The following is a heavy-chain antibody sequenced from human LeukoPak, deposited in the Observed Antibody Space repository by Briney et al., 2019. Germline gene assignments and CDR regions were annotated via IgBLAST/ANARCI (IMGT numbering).Heavy chain of an antibody. V-gene: IGHV4-59*01. CDR1: GGSISPYY. J-gene: IGHJ3*01. CDR2: IYFSGST. Sequence: SETLSLTCTVSGGSISPYYWSWIRQPPGKGLECIGYIYFSGSTNYNPSLKSRVTISVDTSKNQFSLKLSSVTAADTAVYYCARDSGRSGYHDDFDVWGQGTMVTVSS. CDR3: ARDSGRSGYHDDFDV. D-gene: IGHD3-22*01.